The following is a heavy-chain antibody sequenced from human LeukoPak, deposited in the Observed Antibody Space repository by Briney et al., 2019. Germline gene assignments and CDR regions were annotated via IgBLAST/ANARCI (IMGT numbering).Heavy chain of an antibody. V-gene: IGHV3-7*01. J-gene: IGHJ4*02. CDR3: AKEIAVAGTSTFDH. CDR2: IKQDGSEK. D-gene: IGHD6-19*01. CDR1: GFTFSSYW. Sequence: GGSLRLSCAASGFTFSSYWMSWVRQAPGKGLEWVANIKQDGSEKYYVDSVKGRFTISRDNAKNSLYLQMNSLRAEDTAVYYCAKEIAVAGTSTFDHWGQGTLVTVSS.